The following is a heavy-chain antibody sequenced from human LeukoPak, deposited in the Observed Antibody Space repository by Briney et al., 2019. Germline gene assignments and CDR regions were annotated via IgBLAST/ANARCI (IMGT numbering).Heavy chain of an antibody. J-gene: IGHJ4*02. Sequence: GGSLRLSCAASGFTVSSNYMSWVRQAPGRGLEWVSIIYSGGSTYYADSVKGRFTISRDNSKNTLYLQMNSLRAEDTAVYYCASRRFCTSTSFSEYWGQGTLVTVSS. CDR2: IYSGGST. CDR3: ASRRFCTSTSFSEY. V-gene: IGHV3-66*01. CDR1: GFTVSSNY. D-gene: IGHD2-2*01.